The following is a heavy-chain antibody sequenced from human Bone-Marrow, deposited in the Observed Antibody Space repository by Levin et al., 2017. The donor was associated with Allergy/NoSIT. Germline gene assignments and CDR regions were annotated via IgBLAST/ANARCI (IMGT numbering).Heavy chain of an antibody. CDR1: GFRFSNYG. CDR3: ARCSGNACHGWVDS. Sequence: GGSLRLSCAASGFRFSNYGMHWVRQAPGKGLEWVASLWFDGSNKYYGDSVKGRLAISRDNVRDTLYLQMRSLRVEDTAVYYCARCSGNACHGWVDSCGQGTLVTVSS. CDR2: LWFDGSNK. J-gene: IGHJ5*01. D-gene: IGHD2-15*01. V-gene: IGHV3-33*01.